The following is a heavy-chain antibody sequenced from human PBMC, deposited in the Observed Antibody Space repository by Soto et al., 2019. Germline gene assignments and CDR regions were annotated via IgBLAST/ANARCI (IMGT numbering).Heavy chain of an antibody. J-gene: IGHJ6*02. Sequence: SETLSLTCTVSGGSINSYYWNWIRQPPGKGLEWIGYIYYSGSTNYNPSLKSRVTISVDPSKNQFSLKLSSVTAADTALYYCAKNDDHGSYYHCMDVWGQGTPVTVSS. CDR3: AKNDDHGSYYHCMDV. V-gene: IGHV4-59*01. D-gene: IGHD4-17*01. CDR1: GGSINSYY. CDR2: IYYSGST.